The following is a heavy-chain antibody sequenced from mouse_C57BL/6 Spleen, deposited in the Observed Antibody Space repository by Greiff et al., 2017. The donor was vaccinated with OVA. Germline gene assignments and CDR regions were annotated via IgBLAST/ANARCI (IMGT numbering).Heavy chain of an antibody. CDR2: INPSSGYT. J-gene: IGHJ1*03. V-gene: IGHV1-7*01. D-gene: IGHD1-1*01. CDR3: AREGVVEDWYFDV. Sequence: VQLQRSGAELAKPGASVKLSCKASGYTFTSYWMHWVKQRPGQGLEWIGYINPSSGYTKYNQKFKDKATLTADKSSSTAYMQLSSLTYEDSAVYDCAREGVVEDWYFDVWGTGTTVTVSS. CDR1: GYTFTSYW.